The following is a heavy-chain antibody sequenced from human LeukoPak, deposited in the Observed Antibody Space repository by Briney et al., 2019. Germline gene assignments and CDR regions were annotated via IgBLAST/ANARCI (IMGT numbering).Heavy chain of an antibody. CDR1: GGSISSYY. CDR3: ARDYYYYMDV. CDR2: IYYSGST. J-gene: IGHJ6*03. V-gene: IGHV4-59*01. Sequence: PSETLSLTCTVSGGSISSYYWSWIRQPPGKGLEWIGYIYYSGSTNYNPSLKSRVTISVDTSKNQFSLKLSSVTSADTAVYYCARDYYYYMDVWGKGTTVTVSS.